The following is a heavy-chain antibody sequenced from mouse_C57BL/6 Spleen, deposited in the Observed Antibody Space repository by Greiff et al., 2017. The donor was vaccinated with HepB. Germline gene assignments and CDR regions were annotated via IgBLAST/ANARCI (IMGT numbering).Heavy chain of an antibody. CDR3: AREWTFITTVREYFDV. J-gene: IGHJ1*03. CDR1: GYTFTGYW. Sequence: QVQLQQSGAELMKPGASVKLSCKATGYTFTGYWIEWVKQRPGHGLEWIGEILPGSGSTNYNEKFKGKATFTADTSSNTAYMQLSSLQTEDSAIYYCAREWTFITTVREYFDVWGTGTTVTVSS. D-gene: IGHD1-1*01. CDR2: ILPGSGST. V-gene: IGHV1-9*01.